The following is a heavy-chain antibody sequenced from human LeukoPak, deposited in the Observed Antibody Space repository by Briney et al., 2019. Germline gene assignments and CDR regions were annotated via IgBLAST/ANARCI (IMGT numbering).Heavy chain of an antibody. D-gene: IGHD6-19*01. CDR1: GYTFTDYY. Sequence: ASVKVSCKASGYTFTDYYVHWVPQAPGQGRGRMGWINPNNGGKNYAQKFQGRVTMTTDTSITTAYMELSSLKSDDTAVYYCGRPRGSGWYYFDYWGQGTLVTVSS. J-gene: IGHJ4*02. CDR3: GRPRGSGWYYFDY. CDR2: INPNNGGK. V-gene: IGHV1-2*02.